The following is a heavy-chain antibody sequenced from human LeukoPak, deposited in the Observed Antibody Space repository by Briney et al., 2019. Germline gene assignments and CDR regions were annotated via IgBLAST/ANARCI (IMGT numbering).Heavy chain of an antibody. CDR1: GFTFSDYY. V-gene: IGHV3-11*01. CDR2: ISSSNSTI. Sequence: GGSLRLSCAASGFTFSDYYMSWIRQAPGKGLEWVSYISSSNSTIYYADPVKGRFTISRDNAKNSLYLQMNSLRAEDTAVYYCARSYYGDYFDYWGQGTLVTVSS. CDR3: ARSYYGDYFDY. J-gene: IGHJ4*02. D-gene: IGHD3-10*01.